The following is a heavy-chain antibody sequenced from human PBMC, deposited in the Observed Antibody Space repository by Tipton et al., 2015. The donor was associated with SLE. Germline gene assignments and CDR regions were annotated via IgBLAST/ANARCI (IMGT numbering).Heavy chain of an antibody. CDR3: AREPRSGYHDY. Sequence: TLSLTCTVSGYSISSGYFWSWIRQPPGKGLEWIGYISFSGLTNYNPSVRSRVSTSMDTSKNQFSLQMSSVTAADTALYYCAREPRSGYHDYWGQGTLVIVSS. CDR2: ISFSGLT. D-gene: IGHD3-3*01. CDR1: GYSISSGYF. J-gene: IGHJ4*02. V-gene: IGHV4-38-2*02.